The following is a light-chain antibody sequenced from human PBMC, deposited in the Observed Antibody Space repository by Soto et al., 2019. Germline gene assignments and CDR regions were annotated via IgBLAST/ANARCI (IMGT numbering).Light chain of an antibody. CDR2: SNN. Sequence: QSVLTQPPSASGTPGQRVTISCSGSSSNIGSNTVNWYQQLPGTAPKLLIYSNNQRPSGVPDRFSGSKSGTSASLAISGLQSEDEADYYCAAWDVSLNVVFGGGTQMTVL. J-gene: IGLJ2*01. CDR3: AAWDVSLNVV. CDR1: SSNIGSNT. V-gene: IGLV1-44*01.